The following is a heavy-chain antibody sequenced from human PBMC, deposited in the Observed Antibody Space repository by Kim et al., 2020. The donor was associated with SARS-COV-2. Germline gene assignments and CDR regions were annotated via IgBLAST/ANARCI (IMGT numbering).Heavy chain of an antibody. D-gene: IGHD2-15*01. CDR3: ARTGSRLRYWYFDL. J-gene: IGHJ2*01. Sequence: NPSLKSRVTISVDTSKNQFSLKLSSVTAADTAVYYCARTGSRLRYWYFDLWGRGTLVTVSS. V-gene: IGHV4-34*01.